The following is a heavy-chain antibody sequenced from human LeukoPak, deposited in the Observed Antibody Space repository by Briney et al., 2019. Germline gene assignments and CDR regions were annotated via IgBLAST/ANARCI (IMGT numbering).Heavy chain of an antibody. CDR1: GFTVSSNS. CDR3: ARRAGAYSHPYDY. J-gene: IGHJ4*02. CDR2: IYSDNT. Sequence: PGGSLRLSCTVSGFTVSSNSMSWVRQAPGKGREWVSFIYSDNTHYSDSVKGRFTISRDNSKNTLYLQMNSLRAEDTAVYYCARRAGAYSHPYDYWGQGTLVTVSS. D-gene: IGHD4/OR15-4a*01. V-gene: IGHV3-53*01.